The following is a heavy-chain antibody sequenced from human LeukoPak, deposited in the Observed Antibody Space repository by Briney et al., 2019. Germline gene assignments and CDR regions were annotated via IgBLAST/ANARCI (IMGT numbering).Heavy chain of an antibody. CDR1: GGSISTYY. D-gene: IGHD5-24*01. J-gene: IGHJ4*02. CDR3: ARGARDGYKRRVIDY. CDR2: IYHSGST. Sequence: SETLSLTCTVSGGSISTYYWNWIRQPPGKGLEWIGYIYHSGSTNYNPSLQSRVTISVDTSKNQFSLKLSSVTAADTAVYYCARGARDGYKRRVIDYWGQGTLVTVSS. V-gene: IGHV4-59*12.